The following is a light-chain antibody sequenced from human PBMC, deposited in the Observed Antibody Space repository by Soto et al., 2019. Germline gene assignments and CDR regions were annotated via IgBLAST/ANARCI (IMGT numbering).Light chain of an antibody. CDR1: SSDVGGSNF. CDR2: DVA. V-gene: IGLV2-14*03. CDR3: VSYTSSTTYG. Sequence: QSALAQPASVSDSPGQSITISCTGTSSDVGGSNFVSWYQQHPGKPPKLIIYDVASRPSGVSNRFSGSKSGSTASLIISRLQTEDEADYYCVSYTSSTTYGFGTGTKVS. J-gene: IGLJ1*01.